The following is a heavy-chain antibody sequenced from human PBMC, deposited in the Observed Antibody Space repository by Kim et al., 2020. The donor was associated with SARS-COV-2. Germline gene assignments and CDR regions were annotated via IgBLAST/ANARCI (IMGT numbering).Heavy chain of an antibody. Sequence: YAASEKGRFTISRDKIKDTLDLQMDSLRADDTAVYYCAKGLATRWFAFEYWGQGALVTVS. V-gene: IGHV3-23*05. CDR3: AKGLATRWFAFEY. D-gene: IGHD3-10*01. J-gene: IGHJ4*02.